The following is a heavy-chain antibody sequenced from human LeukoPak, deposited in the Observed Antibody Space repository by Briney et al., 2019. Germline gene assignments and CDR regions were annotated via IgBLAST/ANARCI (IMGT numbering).Heavy chain of an antibody. CDR1: GYSFTSYW. Sequence: GESLKISFKGSGYSFTSYWISWVRQMPGKGLEWMGRIDPSDSYTNYSPSFQGHVTISADKSISTAYLQWSSLKASDTAMYYCARHGEVAATPDNSGLDYWGQGTLVTVSS. V-gene: IGHV5-10-1*01. CDR2: IDPSDSYT. D-gene: IGHD2-15*01. J-gene: IGHJ4*02. CDR3: ARHGEVAATPDNSGLDY.